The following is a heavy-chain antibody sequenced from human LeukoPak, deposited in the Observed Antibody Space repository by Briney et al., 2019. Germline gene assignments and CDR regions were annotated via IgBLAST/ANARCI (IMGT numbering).Heavy chain of an antibody. CDR1: GFTFSDYY. CDR3: AGAVLAAAVDY. CDR2: IISSGSTI. D-gene: IGHD6-13*01. Sequence: PGGSLRLSCAASGFTFSDYYMSWIRQAPGKGLEWVSYIISSGSTIYYADSVKGRFTISRDNAKNSLYLQMNSLRAEDTAVYYCAGAVLAAAVDYWGQGTLVTVSS. V-gene: IGHV3-11*04. J-gene: IGHJ4*02.